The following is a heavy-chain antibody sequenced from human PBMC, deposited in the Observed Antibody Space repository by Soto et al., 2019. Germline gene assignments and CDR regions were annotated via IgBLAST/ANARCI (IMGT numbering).Heavy chain of an antibody. J-gene: IGHJ6*03. CDR2: IVSNDEK. CDR3: ARMLAVNYYYYYLDV. Sequence: QVTLKESGPVVVKPTETLTLTCTVSGFSLRNARMGVSWIRQPAGKAPEWLAHIVSNDEKSYNKSLQTRLTISKDTSKSQVVLTMTYMDPVDTATYFCARMLAVNYYYYYLDVWGEGTTVTVSS. D-gene: IGHD3-22*01. CDR1: GFSLRNARMG. V-gene: IGHV2-26*01.